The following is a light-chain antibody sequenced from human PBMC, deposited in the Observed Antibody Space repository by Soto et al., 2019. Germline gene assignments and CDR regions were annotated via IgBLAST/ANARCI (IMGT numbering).Light chain of an antibody. V-gene: IGKV3-15*01. Sequence: EIVMTQSPATLSVSPGERATLSCRASQSVSSNFAWYQQKPGQTPKLLIYVTYTRDTGIPARFSGSGSGTEFTLTISSLQSEDFAVYYCQQYNVWPLTFGGGTKVEFK. CDR1: QSVSSN. J-gene: IGKJ4*01. CDR2: VTY. CDR3: QQYNVWPLT.